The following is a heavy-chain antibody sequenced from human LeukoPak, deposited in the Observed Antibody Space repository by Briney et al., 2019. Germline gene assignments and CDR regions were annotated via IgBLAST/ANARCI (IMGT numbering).Heavy chain of an antibody. V-gene: IGHV4-61*02. CDR2: IHTSGST. CDR3: ARGGGYDAFDI. J-gene: IGHJ3*02. D-gene: IGHD3-16*01. Sequence: PSQTLSLTCTVSGGSVSTASYYWSWIRQPAGEGLEWIGRIHTSGSTNYNPSLKSRVTISVNTSKNQFSLKLSSVTAADTAVYYCARGGGYDAFDIWGQGTMVTVSS. CDR1: GGSVSTASYY.